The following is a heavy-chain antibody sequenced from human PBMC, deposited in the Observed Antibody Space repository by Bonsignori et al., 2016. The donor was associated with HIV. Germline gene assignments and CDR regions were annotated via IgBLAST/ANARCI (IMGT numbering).Heavy chain of an antibody. Sequence: ASVKVSCKASGYTFTDYYMHWVRQAPGQGLEWMGWINPNSGATNYAQKFQGRVTMTRDTSISTAYMEVSRLRSDDTAVYYCATSASPLIAATGTWNCWGQGTMVTVSS. D-gene: IGHD6-13*01. CDR1: GYTFTDYY. J-gene: IGHJ4*02. CDR2: INPNSGAT. CDR3: ATSASPLIAATGTWNC. V-gene: IGHV1-2*02.